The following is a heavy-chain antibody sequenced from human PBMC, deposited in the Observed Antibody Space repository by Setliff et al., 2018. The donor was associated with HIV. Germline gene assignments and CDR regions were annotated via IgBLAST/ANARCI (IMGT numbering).Heavy chain of an antibody. CDR2: MNPNSGTT. D-gene: IGHD3-3*01. CDR3: VRGTRYDFWSNYLTDYYFDY. CDR1: AYTFTTYD. J-gene: IGHJ4*02. V-gene: IGHV1-8*01. Sequence: ASVKVSCKASAYTFTTYDINWVRQATGQGLEWMGWMNPNSGTTAYAQKFQGRVNMTRDTSISTAYMELSSLISEDTAVYYCVRGTRYDFWSNYLTDYYFDYWGQGTLVTVSS.